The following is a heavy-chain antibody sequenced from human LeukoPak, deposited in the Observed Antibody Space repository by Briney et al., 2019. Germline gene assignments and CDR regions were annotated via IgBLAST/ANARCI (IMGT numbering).Heavy chain of an antibody. CDR3: ARRGYYYDSSGYYEASAFDI. J-gene: IGHJ3*02. D-gene: IGHD3-22*01. V-gene: IGHV4-4*09. CDR1: GGSISSYY. Sequence: SETLCLTCVVSGGSISSYYWSWIRQAPGKGLEWIGYIYTSGSTNYTPSLKRRVTISVDTSKNQSSLKLSSVTAADTAVYYCARRGYYYDSSGYYEASAFDIWGQGTMVTVSS. CDR2: IYTSGST.